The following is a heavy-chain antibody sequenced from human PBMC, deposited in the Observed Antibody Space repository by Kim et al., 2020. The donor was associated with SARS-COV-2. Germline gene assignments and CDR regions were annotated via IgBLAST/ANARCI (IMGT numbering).Heavy chain of an antibody. D-gene: IGHD2-15*01. CDR1: GGSISSYY. Sequence: SETLSLTCTVSGGSISSYYWSWIRQPPGKGLEWIGYIYYSGSTNYNPSLKSRVTISVDTSKNQFSLKLSSVTAADTAVYYSSRKGLLYCICGSCYSAFA. J-gene: IGHJ3*02. CDR3: SRKGLLYCICGSCYSAFA. CDR2: IYYSGST. V-gene: IGHV4-59*01.